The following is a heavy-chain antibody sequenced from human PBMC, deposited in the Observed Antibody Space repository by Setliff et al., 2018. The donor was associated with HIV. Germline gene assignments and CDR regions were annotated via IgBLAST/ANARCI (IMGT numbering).Heavy chain of an antibody. CDR3: ASGEDSGTYGEPYDS. J-gene: IGHJ4*02. CDR1: GVSITTDGYY. CDR2: MYHSGST. Sequence: PSETLSLTCSVSGVSITTDGYYWSWIRHYPGKGLEWIGYMYHSGSTYYNASLASRLIMSLDPSKNQFSLKLNSMTAADTAMYYCASGEDSGTYGEPYDSWGQGALVTVSS. V-gene: IGHV4-31*03. D-gene: IGHD1-26*01.